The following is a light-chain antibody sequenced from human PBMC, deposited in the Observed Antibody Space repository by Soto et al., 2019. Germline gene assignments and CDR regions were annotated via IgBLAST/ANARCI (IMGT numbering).Light chain of an antibody. Sequence: VLTPYQANLSLSPGERVTLSCRASQSVSNYLAWYQQKPGQAPRLLVSAASNRATGIPARFSGSGSGTDFTLTISSLEPEDFGVFYCQQRFDWPKISFGQGTRLEIK. CDR1: QSVSNY. V-gene: IGKV3-11*01. CDR3: QQRFDWPKIS. J-gene: IGKJ5*01. CDR2: AAS.